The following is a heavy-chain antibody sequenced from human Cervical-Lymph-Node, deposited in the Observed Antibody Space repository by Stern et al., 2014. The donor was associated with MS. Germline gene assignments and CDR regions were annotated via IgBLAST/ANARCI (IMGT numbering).Heavy chain of an antibody. CDR2: ISYGGSNK. D-gene: IGHD3-3*01. V-gene: IGHV3-30-3*01. CDR1: GFTFSSYA. J-gene: IGHJ6*02. CDR3: ARANYDFWSGYPDFHYYGMDV. Sequence: VQSGRSLRLSCAASGFTFSSYAMHWVRQAPGKGLEWVAVISYGGSNKYYADSVKGRFTISRDNSKNTLYLQMNSLRAEDTAVYYCARANYDFWSGYPDFHYYGMDVWGQGTTVTVSS.